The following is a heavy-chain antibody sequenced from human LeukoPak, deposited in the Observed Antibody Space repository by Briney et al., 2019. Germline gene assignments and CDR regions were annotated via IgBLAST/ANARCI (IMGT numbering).Heavy chain of an antibody. J-gene: IGHJ3*02. V-gene: IGHV4-39*01. CDR3: ARRITYYDFWSGYYKGDAFDI. Sequence: PSETLSLTCTVSGGSISSSSYHWGWIRQPPGKGLEWIGSIYYSGSTYYNPSLKSRVTISVDTSKNQFSLKLSSVTAADTAVYYCARRITYYDFWSGYYKGDAFDIWGQGTMVTVSS. CDR2: IYYSGST. D-gene: IGHD3-3*01. CDR1: GGSISSSSYH.